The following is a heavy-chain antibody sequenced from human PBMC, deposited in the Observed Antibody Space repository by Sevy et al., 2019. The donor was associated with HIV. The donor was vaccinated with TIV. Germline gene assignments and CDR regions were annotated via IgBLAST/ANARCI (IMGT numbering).Heavy chain of an antibody. CDR2: INRDGSST. CDR1: GFTFRSDW. CDR3: LSEGGDWFDP. D-gene: IGHD3-16*01. Sequence: GGSLRLSCAASGFTFRSDWMHWVRQAPGKGLVWVSRINRDGSSTAYEDSVKGRFTISRDNAKNKLYLQMNSLRAEDTSVYYCLSEGGDWFDPWGQGTLVTVSS. V-gene: IGHV3-74*01. J-gene: IGHJ5*02.